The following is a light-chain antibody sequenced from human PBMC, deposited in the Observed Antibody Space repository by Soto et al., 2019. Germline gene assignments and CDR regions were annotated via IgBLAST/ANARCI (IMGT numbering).Light chain of an antibody. J-gene: IGKJ1*01. CDR3: QQYGSSPWT. V-gene: IGKV3-20*01. Sequence: ETVLQHSQAPLSLSPGGRATLSCRASQTIRSNYLAWYRQTPGQAPRLLIYGASNRATGIADRFSGSGSGTDFTLILSRLEPEDFALYYCQQYGSSPWTFGQGTKVEIK. CDR1: QTIRSNY. CDR2: GAS.